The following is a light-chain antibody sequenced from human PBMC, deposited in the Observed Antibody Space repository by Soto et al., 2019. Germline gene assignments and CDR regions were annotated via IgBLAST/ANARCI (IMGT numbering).Light chain of an antibody. J-gene: IGLJ1*01. Sequence: ALTQPASVSGSPGQSITISRTGTSSDIGSYNYVAWYQQFPGKTPKLIIYEVRNRPPGVSFRFSGSKSGNTASLTISGLQAEDEADYYCISYRGSDTSYVFGTGTKVTVL. CDR2: EVR. CDR1: SSDIGSYNY. V-gene: IGLV2-14*01. CDR3: ISYRGSDTSYV.